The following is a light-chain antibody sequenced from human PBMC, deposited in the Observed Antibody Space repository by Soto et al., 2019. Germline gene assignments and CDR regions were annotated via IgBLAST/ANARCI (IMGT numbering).Light chain of an antibody. CDR2: EGS. CDR3: CSYAGDSAWV. V-gene: IGLV2-23*01. CDR1: SSDVGSYNF. J-gene: IGLJ3*02. Sequence: QSALTQPASMSGSPGQSITISCTGTSSDVGSYNFVSWYQQHPGKAPKLMIYEGSKRPSGVSNRFSGSKSGNTASLTISGLQAEDEADYYCCSYAGDSAWVFGGGTKVTVL.